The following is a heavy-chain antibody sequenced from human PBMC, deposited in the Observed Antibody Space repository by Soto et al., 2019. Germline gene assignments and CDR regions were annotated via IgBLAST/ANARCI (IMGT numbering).Heavy chain of an antibody. CDR3: ARGRVGYYDSSGYYYVYNWFDP. Sequence: ASVKVSCKASGYTFTSYGISWVRQAPGQGLEWMGWISAYNGNTNYAQKLQGRVTMTTDTSTSTAYMELRSLRADDTAVYYCARGRVGYYDSSGYYYVYNWFDPWGQGTLVTVSS. V-gene: IGHV1-18*01. D-gene: IGHD3-22*01. J-gene: IGHJ5*02. CDR1: GYTFTSYG. CDR2: ISAYNGNT.